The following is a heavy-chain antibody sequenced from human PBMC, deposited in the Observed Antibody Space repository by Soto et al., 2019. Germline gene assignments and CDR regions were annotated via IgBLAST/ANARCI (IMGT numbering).Heavy chain of an antibody. CDR3: ARTRSFTLGFYYDGMDV. Sequence: GESLKISCQGSGYSFASYWIGWVRQMPGKDLEWMGITYPGDSDTRYSPSFQGQVTISADKSLRTAYLQWTSLKASDTALYYCARTRSFTLGFYYDGMDVWGQGTTVTVSS. J-gene: IGHJ6*02. V-gene: IGHV5-51*01. D-gene: IGHD6-6*01. CDR2: TYPGDSDT. CDR1: GYSFASYW.